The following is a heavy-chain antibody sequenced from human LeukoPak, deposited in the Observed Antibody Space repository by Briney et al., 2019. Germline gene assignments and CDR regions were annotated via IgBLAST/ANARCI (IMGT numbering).Heavy chain of an antibody. D-gene: IGHD1-14*01. J-gene: IGHJ4*02. V-gene: IGHV3-21*01. Sequence: GGSLRLSCAASGFTFSSYSMNWVRQAPGKGLEWVSSISSSSSYIYYADSVKGRFTISRDNAKNSLYLQMNSLRAEDTAVYYCARGTLNIPGEHGAFDYWGQGTLVTISS. CDR1: GFTFSSYS. CDR3: ARGTLNIPGEHGAFDY. CDR2: ISSSSSYI.